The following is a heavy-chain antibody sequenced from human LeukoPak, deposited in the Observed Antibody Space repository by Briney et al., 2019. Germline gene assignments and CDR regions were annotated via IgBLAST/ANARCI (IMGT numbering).Heavy chain of an antibody. CDR3: ARDGHYYDSSGIQVDY. CDR1: GFTFSSYS. J-gene: IGHJ4*02. V-gene: IGHV3-21*01. Sequence: GGSLRLSCAASGFTFSSYSMNWVRQAPGKGLEWVSSISSSSSYIYYADSVEGRFTISRDNAKNSLYLQMNSLRAEDTAVYYCARDGHYYDSSGIQVDYWGQGTLVTVSS. D-gene: IGHD3-22*01. CDR2: ISSSSSYI.